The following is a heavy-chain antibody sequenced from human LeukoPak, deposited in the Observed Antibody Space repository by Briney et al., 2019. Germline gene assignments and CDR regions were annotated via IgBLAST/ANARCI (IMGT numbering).Heavy chain of an antibody. Sequence: SVKVSCKASGGTFNSYAISWVRQAPGQGLEWMGDIIPVFGTTNYAQKFQGRVTISADRSTSTAYMEVSSLKSEDTAVYYCATKNFGDLYRHDDPFNMWGQGTTVTVSS. CDR3: ATKNFGDLYRHDDPFNM. CDR1: GGTFNSYA. D-gene: IGHD3-10*01. CDR2: IIPVFGTT. V-gene: IGHV1-69*06. J-gene: IGHJ3*02.